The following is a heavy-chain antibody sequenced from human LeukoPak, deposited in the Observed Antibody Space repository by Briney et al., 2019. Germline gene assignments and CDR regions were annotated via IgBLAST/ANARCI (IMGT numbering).Heavy chain of an antibody. CDR2: IKSKTDGGTT. V-gene: IGHV3-15*01. J-gene: IGHJ4*02. Sequence: PGGSLRLSCAASGFTFSSYAMSWVRQAPGKGLEWVGRIKSKTDGGTTDYAAPVKGRFTISRDDSKNTLYLQMNSLKTEDIAVYYCTTDSPAVGATVLWGQGTLVTVSS. D-gene: IGHD1-26*01. CDR3: TTDSPAVGATVL. CDR1: GFTFSSYA.